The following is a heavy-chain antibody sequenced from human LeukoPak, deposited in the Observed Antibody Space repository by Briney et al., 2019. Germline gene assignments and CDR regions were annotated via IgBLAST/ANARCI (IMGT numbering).Heavy chain of an antibody. V-gene: IGHV3-23*01. D-gene: IGHD3-22*01. CDR1: GFTFSSYG. CDR3: AKLYDGLVKY. Sequence: GGSLRLSCAASGFTFSSYGMHWVRQAPGKGLEWVSAISGSGGSTFYANSVKGRFTISRDNSKNTLYLQMNSLRAEDTAVYYCAKLYDGLVKYWGQGTLVTVSA. J-gene: IGHJ4*02. CDR2: ISGSGGST.